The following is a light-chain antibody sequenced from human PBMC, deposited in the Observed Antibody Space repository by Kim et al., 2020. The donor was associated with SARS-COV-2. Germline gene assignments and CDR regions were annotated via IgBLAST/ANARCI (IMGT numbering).Light chain of an antibody. CDR1: ISDVGAYKR. CDR2: EVN. V-gene: IGLV2-18*02. J-gene: IGLJ1*01. Sequence: GQSLTLSCTGTISDVGAYKRVSWYQQPPGTASKIIIYEVNNRPSGVPARFSGSKSGNTASLTISGLQAEDEADYYCSSYTSSSTYVFGTGTKVTVL. CDR3: SSYTSSSTYV.